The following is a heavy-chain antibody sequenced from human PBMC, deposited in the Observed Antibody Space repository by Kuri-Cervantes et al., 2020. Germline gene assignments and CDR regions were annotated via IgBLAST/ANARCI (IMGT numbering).Heavy chain of an antibody. D-gene: IGHD3-22*01. J-gene: IGHJ4*02. V-gene: IGHV3-49*03. CDR3: ARNYYDSSGLASYSDN. CDR1: GFTFGDYA. Sequence: GGSLRLSCTASGFTFGDYAMSWFRQAPGKGLEWVGFIRSKAYGGTTEYAASVKGRFTISRDDSKNSLYLQMNSLKTEDTAVYYCARNYYDSSGLASYSDNWGLGTLVTVSS. CDR2: IRSKAYGGTT.